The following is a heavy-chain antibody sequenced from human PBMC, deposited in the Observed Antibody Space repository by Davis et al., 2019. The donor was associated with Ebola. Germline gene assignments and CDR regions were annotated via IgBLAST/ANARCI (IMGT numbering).Heavy chain of an antibody. V-gene: IGHV1-8*01. D-gene: IGHD1-26*01. CDR3: ARRVGATGI. CDR1: GYTFTKYD. CDR2: MNPNSGNT. Sequence: AASVKVSCKASGYTFTKYDIAWVRQTSGQGLEWMGWMNPNSGNTGYAQKFQGRVTMTRNTSISTAYMELSSLRSEDTAVYYCARRVGATGIWGQGTMVTVSS. J-gene: IGHJ3*02.